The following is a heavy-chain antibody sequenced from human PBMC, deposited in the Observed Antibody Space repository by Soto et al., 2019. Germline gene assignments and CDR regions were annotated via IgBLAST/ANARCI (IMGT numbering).Heavy chain of an antibody. CDR1: GYTFTGYY. D-gene: IGHD6-19*01. CDR2: INPNSGGT. J-gene: IGHJ6*02. V-gene: IGHV1-2*04. Sequence: ASVKVSCKASGYTFTGYYMHWVRQAPGQGLEWMGWINPNSGGTNYAQKFQGWVTMTRDTSISTAYMELSRPRSDDTAVYYCAMADNYYYYGMDVWGQGTTVTVSS. CDR3: AMADNYYYYGMDV.